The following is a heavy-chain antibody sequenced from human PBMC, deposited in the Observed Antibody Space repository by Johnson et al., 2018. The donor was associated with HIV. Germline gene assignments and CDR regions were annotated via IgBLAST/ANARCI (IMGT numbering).Heavy chain of an antibody. Sequence: MLLVESGGGVARPGGPLRVSCVASGFNFGDYGMSWVRQAPGKELEWVSGISWNGGTTGYADSVRGRFTISRDNAKNSLYLQMNSLRAADTALYYCARGVRGSSGYPFAFDVWGQGTMVRVSS. CDR2: ISWNGGTT. J-gene: IGHJ3*01. CDR3: ARGVRGSSGYPFAFDV. D-gene: IGHD3-22*01. CDR1: GFNFGDYG. V-gene: IGHV3-20*04.